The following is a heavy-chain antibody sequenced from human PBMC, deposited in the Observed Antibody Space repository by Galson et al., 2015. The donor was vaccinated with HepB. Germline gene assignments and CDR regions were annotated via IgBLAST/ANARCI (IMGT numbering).Heavy chain of an antibody. V-gene: IGHV4-30-4*01. CDR2: IYYSGST. Sequence: LSLTCTVSGGSISSGDYYWSWIRQPPGKGLEWIGYIYYSGSTYYNPSLKSRVTISVDTSKNQFSLKLSSVTAADTAVYYCARAYSSSGGNFDYWGQGTLVTVSS. J-gene: IGHJ4*02. CDR3: ARAYSSSGGNFDY. D-gene: IGHD6-13*01. CDR1: GGSISSGDYY.